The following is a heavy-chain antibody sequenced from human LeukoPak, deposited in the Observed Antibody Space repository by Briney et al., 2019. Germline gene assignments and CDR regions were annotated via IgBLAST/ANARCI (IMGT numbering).Heavy chain of an antibody. CDR3: ARDETPANWFDP. Sequence: SETLSLTCTVSGGSISSYYWSWIRQPPGKGLEWIGYIYYSGSTNYNPSLKSRVTISVDTSKNQFSLKLSSVTAADTAVYYCARDETPANWFDPWGQGTLVTVSS. CDR1: GGSISSYY. CDR2: IYYSGST. J-gene: IGHJ5*02. V-gene: IGHV4-59*01.